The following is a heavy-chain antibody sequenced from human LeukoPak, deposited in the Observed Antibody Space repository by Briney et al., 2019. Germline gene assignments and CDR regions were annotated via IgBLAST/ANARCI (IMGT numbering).Heavy chain of an antibody. J-gene: IGHJ3*02. Sequence: MASETLSLTCTVSGGSVSSGSYFWSWIRQPPGKGLEWIGYIYYSGSTNYNPSLKSRVTISVDTSKNQFSLKLSSVTAADTAVYYCARDDGSAGGTDAFDIWGQGTMVTASS. V-gene: IGHV4-61*01. CDR1: GGSVSSGSYF. CDR3: ARDDGSAGGTDAFDI. CDR2: IYYSGST. D-gene: IGHD1-1*01.